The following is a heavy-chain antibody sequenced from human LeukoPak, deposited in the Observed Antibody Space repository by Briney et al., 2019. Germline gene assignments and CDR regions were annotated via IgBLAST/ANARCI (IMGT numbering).Heavy chain of an antibody. CDR2: IYYSGST. V-gene: IGHV4-39*01. CDR1: GGSISSSSYY. J-gene: IGHJ4*02. Sequence: SETLSLTCTVSGGSISSSSYYWGWIRQPPGKGLEWIGSIYYSGSTYYNPSLKSRVTISVDTSKNQFSLKLSSVTAADTAVYYCASFGKLLLLGNPPMDYWGQGTLVTVSS. CDR3: ASFGKLLLLGNPPMDY. D-gene: IGHD2/OR15-2a*01.